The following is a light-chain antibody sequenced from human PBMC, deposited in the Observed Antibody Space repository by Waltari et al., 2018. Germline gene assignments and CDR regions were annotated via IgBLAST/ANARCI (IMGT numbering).Light chain of an antibody. CDR1: SSDVGGYKY. V-gene: IGLV2-14*03. Sequence: QSALTQPASVSGSPGQSITISCTGTSSDVGGYKYVSWHQQHPGQAPKLIIYDVSNRPSGVSNRFSGSKSGNTASLTISGLQAEDEAEYFCSSYTSARTWVFGGGTKLTVL. CDR3: SSYTSARTWV. CDR2: DVS. J-gene: IGLJ3*02.